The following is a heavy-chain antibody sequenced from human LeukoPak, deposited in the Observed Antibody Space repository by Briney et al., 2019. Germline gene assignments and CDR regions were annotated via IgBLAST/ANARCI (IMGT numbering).Heavy chain of an antibody. V-gene: IGHV4-61*02. D-gene: IGHD6-6*01. CDR2: IYTSGST. Sequence: PSQTLSLTCTVSGGSISRGSYYWSWIRQPAGKGLEWIGRIYTSGSTNYNPSLKSRVTISVDTSKNQFSLKLSSVTAADTAVYYCARIIAARYNWFDPWGQGTLVTVSS. CDR3: ARIIAARYNWFDP. CDR1: GGSISRGSYY. J-gene: IGHJ5*02.